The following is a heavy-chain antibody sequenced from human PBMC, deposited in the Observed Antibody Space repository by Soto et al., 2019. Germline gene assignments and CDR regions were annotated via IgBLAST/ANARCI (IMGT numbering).Heavy chain of an antibody. J-gene: IGHJ4*02. CDR1: GASINSHY. D-gene: IGHD3-22*01. V-gene: IGHV4-59*11. CDR2: ISYSGNT. CDR3: ARGLRYYDSRLFDY. Sequence: SETLSLTCTVSGASINSHYWSWIRQPPGKGLEWIGYISYSGNTKYNPSLKSRVTISVDTSKNQFSLKLSSVTAADTAVYYCARGLRYYDSRLFDYWGQGTLVTVSS.